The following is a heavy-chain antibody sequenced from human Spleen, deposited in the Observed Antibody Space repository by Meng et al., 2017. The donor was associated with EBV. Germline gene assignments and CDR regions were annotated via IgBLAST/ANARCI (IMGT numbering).Heavy chain of an antibody. J-gene: IGHJ4*02. V-gene: IGHV1-69*06. D-gene: IGHD4-17*01. CDR2: ITVILGTA. Sequence: QGQVVESGAGVKRPGASVKVSGMASGGSFSSFVINWVRQAPGQGLEWMGGITVILGTANYAQKFQGRVTITADKSTRTAYMEVSSLRSGDTAVYYCANSFGDYEVYFDQWGQGTLVTVSS. CDR3: ANSFGDYEVYFDQ. CDR1: GGSFSSFV.